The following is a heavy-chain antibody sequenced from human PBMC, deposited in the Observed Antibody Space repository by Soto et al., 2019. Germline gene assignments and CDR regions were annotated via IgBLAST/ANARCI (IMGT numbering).Heavy chain of an antibody. CDR1: GGSISSYY. D-gene: IGHD3-9*01. J-gene: IGHJ4*02. CDR2: IYYSGST. Sequence: PSETLSLTCTVSGGSISSYYWSWIRQPPGKGLEWIGYIYYSGSTNYNPSLKSRVTISVDTSKNQFSLKLSPVTAADTAVYYCARGGGDILTAYFDYWGQGTLVTVSS. CDR3: ARGGGDILTAYFDY. V-gene: IGHV4-59*01.